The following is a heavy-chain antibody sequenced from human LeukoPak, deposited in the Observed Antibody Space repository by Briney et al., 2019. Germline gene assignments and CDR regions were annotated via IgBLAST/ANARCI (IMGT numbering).Heavy chain of an antibody. CDR1: GYSISSGYY. Sequence: SETLSLTCTVSGYSISSGYYWGWIRQPPGKGLEWIGSIYHSGSTYYNPSLKSRVTISVDTSKNQFSLKLSSVTAADTAVYYCARVGAAAGTGNYYYYMDVWGKGTTVTISS. V-gene: IGHV4-38-2*02. CDR2: IYHSGST. J-gene: IGHJ6*03. D-gene: IGHD6-13*01. CDR3: ARVGAAAGTGNYYYYMDV.